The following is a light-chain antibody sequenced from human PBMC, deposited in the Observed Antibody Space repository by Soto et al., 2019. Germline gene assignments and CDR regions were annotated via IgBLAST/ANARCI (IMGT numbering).Light chain of an antibody. Sequence: QSALTQPPSASGSPGQSVTISCTGTSSDIGGYNYVSWYQQHPGKAPKVIIYEVSKRPSGVPDRFSGSKSGNTASLTVFGLQAADEADYYCSSYGGSNNLVFGTGTKLTVL. CDR2: EVS. V-gene: IGLV2-8*01. CDR3: SSYGGSNNLV. CDR1: SSDIGGYNY. J-gene: IGLJ1*01.